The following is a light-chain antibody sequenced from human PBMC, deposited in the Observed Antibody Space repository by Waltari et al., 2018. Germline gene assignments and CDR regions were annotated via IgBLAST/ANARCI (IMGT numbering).Light chain of an antibody. CDR2: VNSDGSH. CDR3: QTGGHGTWV. Sequence: SPSASASLGASVKLTCTLSSGHSSNVIAWLQQHPERGPRYWRKVNSDGSHSKGDEIPDRVSGSSSGAERYLTISNLQSEEEADYYCQTGGHGTWVFGGGTKLTVL. V-gene: IGLV4-69*01. CDR1: SGHSSNV. J-gene: IGLJ3*02.